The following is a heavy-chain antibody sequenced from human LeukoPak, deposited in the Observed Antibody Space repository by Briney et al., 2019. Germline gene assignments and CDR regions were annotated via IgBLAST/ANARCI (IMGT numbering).Heavy chain of an antibody. J-gene: IGHJ4*02. CDR1: GFMFDTYI. CDR2: INSINAV. CDR3: ARVSARGYDY. Sequence: AGRSLRLSCAASGFMFDTYIMTWVRQAPGKGLEWTSYINSINAVYYTDSVQGRFNISRDNAKNSLYLQMNSLRVEDTAMYYCARVSARGYDYWGRGTLVTVSS. D-gene: IGHD5-18*01. V-gene: IGHV3-48*01.